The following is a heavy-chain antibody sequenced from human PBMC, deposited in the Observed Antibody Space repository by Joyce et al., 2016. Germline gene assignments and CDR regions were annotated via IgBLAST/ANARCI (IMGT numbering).Heavy chain of an antibody. V-gene: IGHV3-23*01. CDR1: GFTFSNYA. D-gene: IGHD2-15*01. CDR3: AVPHSDRSCSGGSCYSPFDS. CDR2: IGGSGGST. J-gene: IGHJ4*02. Sequence: EVQLLESGGGLVQPGGSLRLSCTTSGFTFSNYAMSWVRQAPGEGLEWVATIGGSGGSTYYPDSLKGRFTISKDFSKNTLNLQMNSLRTEDTAVYYCAVPHSDRSCSGGSCYSPFDSWGQGILVTVSS.